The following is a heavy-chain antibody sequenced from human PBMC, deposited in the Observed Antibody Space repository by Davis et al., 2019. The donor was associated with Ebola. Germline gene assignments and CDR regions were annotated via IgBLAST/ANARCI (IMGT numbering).Heavy chain of an antibody. V-gene: IGHV1-2*02. CDR3: ARGGGLSGWGYYYYGMDV. CDR2: INPNSGGT. J-gene: IGHJ6*02. CDR1: GYTFTGYY. D-gene: IGHD1-26*01. Sequence: ASVKVSCKASGYTFTGYYIHWVRQAPGQGLEWMGCINPNSGGTKYAQKFQGRVTMTRDTSISTAYMELSSLRSDDTAVYYCARGGGLSGWGYYYYGMDVWGQGTTVTVSS.